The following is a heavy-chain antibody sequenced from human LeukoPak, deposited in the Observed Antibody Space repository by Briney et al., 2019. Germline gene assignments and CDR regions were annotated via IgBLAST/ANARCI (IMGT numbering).Heavy chain of an antibody. Sequence: SETLSLTCTVSGGSISSGGYYWSWIRQHTGKGLEWIGYIYYSGSTYYNPSLKSRVTISVDTSKSQFSLKLSSVTAADTAVYYCARGDYGSGSYYLRPFDYWGQGTLVTVSS. CDR2: IYYSGST. V-gene: IGHV4-31*03. CDR1: GGSISSGGYY. J-gene: IGHJ4*02. CDR3: ARGDYGSGSYYLRPFDY. D-gene: IGHD3-10*01.